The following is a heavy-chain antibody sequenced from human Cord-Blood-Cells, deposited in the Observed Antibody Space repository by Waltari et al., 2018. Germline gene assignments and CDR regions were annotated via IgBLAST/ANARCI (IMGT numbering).Heavy chain of an antibody. CDR3: AKLRGTAYYFDY. CDR2: ISGSGGST. J-gene: IGHJ4*02. Sequence: EVQLLESGGGLVQPGGSLRLSCADFGFPLSSHALSWSRQAPGKGLEWVSAISGSGGSTYYADSVKGRFTISRDNSKNTLYLQMNSLRAEDTAVYYCAKLRGTAYYFDYWGQGTLVTVSS. V-gene: IGHV3-23*01. CDR1: GFPLSSHA.